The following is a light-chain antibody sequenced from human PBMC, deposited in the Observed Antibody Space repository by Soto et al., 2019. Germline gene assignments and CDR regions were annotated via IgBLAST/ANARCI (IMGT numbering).Light chain of an antibody. Sequence: DIVLTQSPGTLSLSTGERATLSCRASQTVGSSFLAWFQHKPGQAPRLLIYGASTRATGIPDSFSGSGSGTDFTLTISRLEPEDLAGYYCHQYGSAQTFGQGTKVEI. CDR1: QTVGSSF. CDR2: GAS. V-gene: IGKV3-20*01. CDR3: HQYGSAQT. J-gene: IGKJ1*01.